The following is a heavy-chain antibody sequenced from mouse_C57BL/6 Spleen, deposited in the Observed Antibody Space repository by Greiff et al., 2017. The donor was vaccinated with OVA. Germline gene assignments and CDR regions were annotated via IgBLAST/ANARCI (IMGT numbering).Heavy chain of an antibody. Sequence: EVMLVESGGGLVKPGGSLKLSCAASGFTFSSYAMSWVRQTPEKRLEWVATISDGGSYTYYPDNVKGRFTISRDNAKNNLYLQMSHLKSEDTAMYYCARDLDWDSFDYWGQGTTLTVSS. CDR2: ISDGGSYT. CDR1: GFTFSSYA. J-gene: IGHJ2*01. D-gene: IGHD4-1*01. V-gene: IGHV5-4*01. CDR3: ARDLDWDSFDY.